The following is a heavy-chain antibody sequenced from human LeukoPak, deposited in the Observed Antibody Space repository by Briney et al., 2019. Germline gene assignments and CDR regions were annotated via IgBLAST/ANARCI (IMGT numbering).Heavy chain of an antibody. J-gene: IGHJ4*02. V-gene: IGHV3-30*04. CDR1: GFTFSDYS. D-gene: IGHD3-22*01. Sequence: PGRSLRLSCAASGFTFSDYSMHWVRQAPGKGLEWVAVVLYDGTMQYYADSVKSRSTASRDNAYNTLYLQMRSLRADDTAVYYCARDPRGPTGYDSSARDTFDYWGQGTLVTVSS. CDR2: VLYDGTMQ. CDR3: ARDPRGPTGYDSSARDTFDY.